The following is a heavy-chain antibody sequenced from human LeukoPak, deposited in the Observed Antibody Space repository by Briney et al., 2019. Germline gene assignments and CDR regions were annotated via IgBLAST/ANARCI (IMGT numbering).Heavy chain of an antibody. CDR2: IYYSGST. CDR3: ARGDVTTGDDAFDI. Sequence: PSETLSLTCTVSGGSISSSSYYWGWIRQPPGKGLEWIGSIYYSGSTYYNPSLKSRVTISVDTSKNQFSLKLSSVTAADTAVYYCARGDVTTGDDAFDIWGQGTMVTVSS. V-gene: IGHV4-39*01. CDR1: GGSISSSSYY. J-gene: IGHJ3*02. D-gene: IGHD4-17*01.